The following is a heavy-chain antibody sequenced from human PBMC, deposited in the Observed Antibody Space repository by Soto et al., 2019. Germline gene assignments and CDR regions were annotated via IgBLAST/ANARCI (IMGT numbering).Heavy chain of an antibody. D-gene: IGHD5-18*01. V-gene: IGHV4-59*01. CDR2: IYYSGST. CDR3: ARVSVDTVMAYYFDY. J-gene: IGHJ4*02. Sequence: PSETLSLTCTVSGGSISSYYWSWIRQPPGKGLEWIGYIYYSGSTNYNPSLKSRVTKSVDTSKNQFSLKLSSVTAADTAVYYCARVSVDTVMAYYFDYWGQGTLVTVSS. CDR1: GGSISSYY.